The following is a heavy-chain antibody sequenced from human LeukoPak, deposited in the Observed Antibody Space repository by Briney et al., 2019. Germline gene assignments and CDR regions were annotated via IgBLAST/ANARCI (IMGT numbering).Heavy chain of an antibody. Sequence: KPSETLSLTCTVSGGSISSYYWSWIRQPPGKGLEWIGYIYYSGSTNYNPSLKSRVTISVDTSNNQFSLKVTSVNAADTAVYYCARGARYFDLWGRGTLVTVSS. V-gene: IGHV4-59*01. D-gene: IGHD1-26*01. J-gene: IGHJ2*01. CDR2: IYYSGST. CDR1: GGSISSYY. CDR3: ARGARYFDL.